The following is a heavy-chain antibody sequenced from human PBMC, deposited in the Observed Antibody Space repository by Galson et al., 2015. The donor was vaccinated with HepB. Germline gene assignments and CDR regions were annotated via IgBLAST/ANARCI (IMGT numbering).Heavy chain of an antibody. CDR2: IYNKGST. CDR1: GGPIDSFY. J-gene: IGHJ4*01. CDR3: AGSGNYGSFDY. V-gene: IGHV4-59*01. Sequence: LTCTVSGGPIDSFYWNWIRQVPGKGLEWIGYIYNKGSTNYNPSLKSRVTVSIDRSKKQFSLNLTSVTAADTAVYYCAGSGNYGSFDYWGQGTLVTVSS. D-gene: IGHD1-26*01.